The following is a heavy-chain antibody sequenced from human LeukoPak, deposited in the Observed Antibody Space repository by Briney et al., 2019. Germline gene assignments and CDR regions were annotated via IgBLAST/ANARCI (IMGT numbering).Heavy chain of an antibody. Sequence: ASVKVSCKASGYTFTSYGISWVRQAPGQGLEWMGWISAYNGNTHYAQKLQGRVTMTTDTSTSTVYMELRSLRSDDTAVYYCARDGNYYDSSGYNNWFDPWGQGTLVTVSS. J-gene: IGHJ5*02. CDR3: ARDGNYYDSSGYNNWFDP. CDR1: GYTFTSYG. V-gene: IGHV1-18*01. CDR2: ISAYNGNT. D-gene: IGHD3-22*01.